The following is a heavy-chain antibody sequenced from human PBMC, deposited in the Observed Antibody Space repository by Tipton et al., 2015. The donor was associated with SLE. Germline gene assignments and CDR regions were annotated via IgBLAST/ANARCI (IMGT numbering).Heavy chain of an antibody. Sequence: SLRLSCAASGFTFDEYAMHWVRQAPGKGLEWVSGISWNSGSIGYADSVKGRFTISRDNAKNSLYLQMNSLRAEDTALYYCAKDQRITMIVGAFDIWGQGTMVTVSS. CDR2: ISWNSGSI. CDR3: AKDQRITMIVGAFDI. D-gene: IGHD3-22*01. CDR1: GFTFDEYA. J-gene: IGHJ3*02. V-gene: IGHV3-9*01.